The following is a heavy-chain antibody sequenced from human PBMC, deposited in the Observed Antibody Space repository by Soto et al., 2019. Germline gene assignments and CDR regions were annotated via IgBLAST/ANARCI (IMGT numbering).Heavy chain of an antibody. CDR3: TNPGYFSGLYYYYYYGMDV. V-gene: IGHV3-15*07. D-gene: IGHD6-19*01. CDR1: GFTFSNAW. J-gene: IGHJ6*02. CDR2: IKSKTDGGTT. Sequence: PGGSLRLSCAASGFTFSNAWMNWVRQAPGKGLEWVGRIKSKTDGGTTDYAAPVKGRFTISRDDSKNTLYLQMNSLKTEDTAVYYCTNPGYFSGLYYYYYYGMDVSSQGTTVIVS.